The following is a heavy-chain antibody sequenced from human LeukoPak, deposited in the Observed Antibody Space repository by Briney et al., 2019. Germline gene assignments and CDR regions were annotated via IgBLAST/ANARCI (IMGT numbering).Heavy chain of an antibody. CDR2: IHYRGST. CDR3: AKVSIIGGYASPGRTGNYYGMDV. D-gene: IGHD5-12*01. Sequence: PSETLSLTCTVSGGSISSYYWSWIRQPPGKGLEWIGYIHYRGSTNYNPSLKSRVTISVDTSKNQFSLKLSSLTAADTAVYYCAKVSIIGGYASPGRTGNYYGMDVWGQGTTITVSS. CDR1: GGSISSYY. J-gene: IGHJ6*02. V-gene: IGHV4-59*01.